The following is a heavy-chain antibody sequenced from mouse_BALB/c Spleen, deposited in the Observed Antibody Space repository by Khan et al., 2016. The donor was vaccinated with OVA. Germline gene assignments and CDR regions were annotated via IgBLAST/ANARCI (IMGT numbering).Heavy chain of an antibody. CDR3: ARVGYNGTIDY. J-gene: IGHJ4*01. D-gene: IGHD2-14*01. Sequence: QIQLVQSGPELKKPGETVKISCKASGYTFTIYGMNWVRQAPGKGLKWMGWINTYTGEPTYADDFKGRFAFSLETSASTALLQINNLKNEDTATDCCARVGYNGTIDYWGQGTSVTVSS. CDR2: INTYTGEP. CDR1: GYTFTIYG. V-gene: IGHV9-3-1*01.